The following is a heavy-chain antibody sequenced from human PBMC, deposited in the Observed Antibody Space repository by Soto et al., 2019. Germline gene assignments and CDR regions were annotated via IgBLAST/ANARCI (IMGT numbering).Heavy chain of an antibody. V-gene: IGHV4-39*01. CDR3: AGQTFTIAAASYGRSNWFDP. CDR1: GGSITSSSHF. Sequence: PSETLSLTCSASGGSITSSSHFWGWVRQPPGKGLEWIGTIYFTGNTYYTPSLKSRLTMSIDTSKNEFSLRLISVTAADTAVYYCAGQTFTIAAASYGRSNWFDPWGPGTLVTVSS. CDR2: IYFTGNT. J-gene: IGHJ5*02. D-gene: IGHD6-25*01.